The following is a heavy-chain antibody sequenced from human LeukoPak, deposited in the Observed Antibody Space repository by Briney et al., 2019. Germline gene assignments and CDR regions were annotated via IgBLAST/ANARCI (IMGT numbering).Heavy chain of an antibody. J-gene: IGHJ4*02. CDR2: IYTSGST. D-gene: IGHD4-23*01. V-gene: IGHV4-61*02. Sequence: SETLSLTCTVSGGSISSGSYYWSWIRQPAGKGLEWIVRIYTSGSTNYNPSLKSRVTISVDTSKNQFSLKLNSVTAADTAVYYCARHAGGGGNGDYWGQGPLVPVPS. CDR1: GGSISSGSYY. CDR3: ARHAGGGGNGDY.